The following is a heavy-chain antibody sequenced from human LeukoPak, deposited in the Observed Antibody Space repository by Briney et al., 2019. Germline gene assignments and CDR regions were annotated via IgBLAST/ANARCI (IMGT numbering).Heavy chain of an antibody. CDR3: ARDLRETTVVTPDY. J-gene: IGHJ4*02. Sequence: SETLSLTCAVHGGSFSDYYWSWIRQPPGKGLEWVGEIHPSGSTNYNPSLKSRLTISVDTSKNQFSLKLSSVTAADTAVYYCARDLRETTVVTPDYWGQGTLVTVSS. CDR1: GGSFSDYY. D-gene: IGHD4-23*01. CDR2: IHPSGST. V-gene: IGHV4-34*01.